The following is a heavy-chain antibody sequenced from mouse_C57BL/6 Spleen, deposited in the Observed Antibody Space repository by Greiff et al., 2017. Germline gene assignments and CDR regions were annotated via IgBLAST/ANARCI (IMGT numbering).Heavy chain of an antibody. CDR2: ISSGGDYI. Sequence: EVKVVESGEGLVKPGGSLKLSCAASGFTFSSYAMSWVRQTPEKRLEWVAYISSGGDYIYYADTVKGRFTISRDNARNTLYLQMSSLKSEDTAMYYCTRDEGSGDYFDYWGQGTTLTVSS. J-gene: IGHJ2*01. D-gene: IGHD3-2*02. CDR1: GFTFSSYA. CDR3: TRDEGSGDYFDY. V-gene: IGHV5-9-1*02.